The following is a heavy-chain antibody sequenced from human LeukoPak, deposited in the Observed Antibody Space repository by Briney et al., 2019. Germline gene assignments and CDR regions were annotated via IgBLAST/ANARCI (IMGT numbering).Heavy chain of an antibody. CDR1: GFTFSSYW. Sequence: PGGSLRLSCAASGFTFSSYWMSWVRQAPGKGLEWVANIKQDGGEKYYVDSVKGRFTISRDNAKNSLYLQMNSLRAEDTAVYYCARDFRSITIFGVVILDAFDIWGQGTMVTVSS. J-gene: IGHJ3*02. D-gene: IGHD3-3*01. CDR2: IKQDGGEK. CDR3: ARDFRSITIFGVVILDAFDI. V-gene: IGHV3-7*01.